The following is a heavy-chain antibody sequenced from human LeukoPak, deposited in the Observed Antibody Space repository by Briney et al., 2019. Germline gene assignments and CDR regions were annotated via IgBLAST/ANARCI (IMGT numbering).Heavy chain of an antibody. CDR1: GGTFSSYA. D-gene: IGHD3-10*01. CDR3: ARGYGAGSYYTPAGYYYYMDV. V-gene: IGHV1-69*06. J-gene: IGHJ6*03. Sequence: SVKVSCKASGGTFSSYAISWVRQAPGQGLEWMGGIIPIFGTANYAQKFQGRVTITADKSTSTAYMELSSLRSDDTAVYYCARGYGAGSYYTPAGYYYYMDVWGKGTTVTISS. CDR2: IIPIFGTA.